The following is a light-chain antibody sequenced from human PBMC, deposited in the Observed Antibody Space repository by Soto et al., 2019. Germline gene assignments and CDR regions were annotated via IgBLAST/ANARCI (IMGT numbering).Light chain of an antibody. J-gene: IGKJ1*01. Sequence: DIQMTQSPSTLSASVGDRVTITCRASQSISNWLAWYQQKPGKAPNLLIYDASSLESGVPSRFSGSGSGTEFTLTISSLQPDDIATYYCQQYNSYPKTFGQGTKVEIK. CDR3: QQYNSYPKT. CDR2: DAS. V-gene: IGKV1-5*01. CDR1: QSISNW.